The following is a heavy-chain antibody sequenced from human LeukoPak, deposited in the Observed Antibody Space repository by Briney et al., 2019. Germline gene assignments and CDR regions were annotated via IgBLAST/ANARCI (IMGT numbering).Heavy chain of an antibody. CDR3: ARCTTGRTFGSLREIKRSREIDY. D-gene: IGHD1-1*01. CDR2: ISSSGSTI. J-gene: IGHJ4*02. Sequence: GGSLRLSCEVSGFTFSSYEMNWVRQAPGKGLEWVSYISSSGSTIYYADSVKGRFTISRDNAKNSLYLQMNSLRVEDTAVYYCARCTTGRTFGSLREIKRSREIDYWGQGTLVTVSS. V-gene: IGHV3-48*03. CDR1: GFTFSSYE.